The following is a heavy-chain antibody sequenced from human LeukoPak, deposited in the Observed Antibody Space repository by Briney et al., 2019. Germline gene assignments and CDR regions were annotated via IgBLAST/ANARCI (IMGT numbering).Heavy chain of an antibody. Sequence: KPSETLSLTCTVSGASISNYYWSWIRQPPGKGLEWVGYIFYSGTTNYNPPLKSRVTVSLDTSKNQFSLQLRSVTAADTAVYYCARFTTVVPAFWYFDLWGRGTLVTVSS. J-gene: IGHJ2*01. D-gene: IGHD4-23*01. CDR3: ARFTTVVPAFWYFDL. V-gene: IGHV4-59*08. CDR1: GASISNYY. CDR2: IFYSGTT.